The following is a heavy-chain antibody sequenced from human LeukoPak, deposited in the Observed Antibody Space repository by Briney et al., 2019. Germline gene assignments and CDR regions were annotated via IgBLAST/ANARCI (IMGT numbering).Heavy chain of an antibody. CDR3: ARGRMRKGFDY. V-gene: IGHV4-34*01. D-gene: IGHD2-8*01. CDR2: INHSGST. J-gene: IGHJ4*02. Sequence: SETLSLTCAVYGGSFSGYYWSWIRQPPGKGLEWIGEINHSGSTNHNPSLKSRVTISVDTSKNQFSLKLSSVTAADTAVYYCARGRMRKGFDYWGQGTLVTVS. CDR1: GGSFSGYY.